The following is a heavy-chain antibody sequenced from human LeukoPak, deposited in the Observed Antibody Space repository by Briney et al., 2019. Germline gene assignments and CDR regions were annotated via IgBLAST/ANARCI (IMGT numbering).Heavy chain of an antibody. V-gene: IGHV3-49*04. CDR3: TRVRRWELLSWVQYYYYYYMDV. Sequence: GGSLRLSCAASGFTFSSYWMTWVRQAPGKGLEWVGFIRSKAYGGTTEYAASVKGRFTISRDDSKSIAYLQMNSLKTEDTAVYYCTRVRRWELLSWVQYYYYYYMDVWGKGTTVTVSS. CDR2: IRSKAYGGTT. CDR1: GFTFSSYW. J-gene: IGHJ6*03. D-gene: IGHD1-26*01.